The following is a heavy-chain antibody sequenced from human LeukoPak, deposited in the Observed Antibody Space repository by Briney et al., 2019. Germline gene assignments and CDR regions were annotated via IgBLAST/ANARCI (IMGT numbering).Heavy chain of an antibody. V-gene: IGHV4-39*01. Sequence: SETLSLTCTVSGGSISSSSYYWGWIRQPPGKGLEWIGSIYYSGSTYYSPSLKSRVTISVDTSKNQFSLKLSSVTAADTAVYYCARRSYYYDSSGYNEKFDYWGQGTLVTVSS. CDR3: ARRSYYYDSSGYNEKFDY. J-gene: IGHJ4*02. CDR1: GGSISSSSYY. CDR2: IYYSGST. D-gene: IGHD3-22*01.